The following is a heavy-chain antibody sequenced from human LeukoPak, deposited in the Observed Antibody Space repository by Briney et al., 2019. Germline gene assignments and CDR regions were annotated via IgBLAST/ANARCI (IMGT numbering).Heavy chain of an antibody. CDR3: ARASWISTADAVC. CDR1: GLSLINYA. D-gene: IGHD2-2*03. V-gene: IGHV3-23*01. CDR2: MKGGGET. Sequence: GGCLRRSCSLSGLSLINYAMKSGRRAPGCEPKWLPSMKGGGETFYADFVKGRFTLSRDDSRNTVYLQLNNLSVEDTAIYYCARASWISTADAVCWGQGTQVTVSS. J-gene: IGHJ4*02.